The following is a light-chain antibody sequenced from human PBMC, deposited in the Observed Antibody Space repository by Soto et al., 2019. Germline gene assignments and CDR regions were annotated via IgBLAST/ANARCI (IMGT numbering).Light chain of an antibody. V-gene: IGLV2-14*01. CDR1: TLAVGLYNY. CDR3: AAYTSSATPYI. Sequence: QSALTQPASVSGSPGQSITISCTGATLAVGLYNYVSWYQQRPDKAPKLITYDVSDRPSGLSNRFSGSKSGSTASLTISGLQAEDEADYYCAAYTSSATPYIFGTGTKLTVL. CDR2: DVS. J-gene: IGLJ1*01.